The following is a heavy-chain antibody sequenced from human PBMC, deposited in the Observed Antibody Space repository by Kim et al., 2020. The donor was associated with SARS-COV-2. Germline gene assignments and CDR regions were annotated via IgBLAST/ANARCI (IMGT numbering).Heavy chain of an antibody. V-gene: IGHV3-48*02. D-gene: IGHD6-13*01. Sequence: GGSLRLSCAASGFTFSSYSVNWVRQAPGKGLEWVSYISSSGGTIYYADSVKGRFTVSRDIAKNSLYLQMNSLRDEDTAVYYCARDKWGSSANDAFDIWGQGTMVTVSS. CDR2: ISSSGGTI. J-gene: IGHJ3*02. CDR1: GFTFSSYS. CDR3: ARDKWGSSANDAFDI.